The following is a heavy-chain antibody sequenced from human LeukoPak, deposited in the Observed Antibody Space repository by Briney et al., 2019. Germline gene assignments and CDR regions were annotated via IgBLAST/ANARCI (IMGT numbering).Heavy chain of an antibody. D-gene: IGHD1-26*01. V-gene: IGHV1-24*01. CDR1: GYTLTELS. J-gene: IGHJ4*02. CDR2: FDPEDGET. Sequence: ASVKVSCKVSGYTLTELSMHWVRQAPGKGLEWMGGFDPEDGETIYAQKLQGRVTMTTDTSTSTAYMELRSLRSDDTAVYYCARGRSIVATIGSYFDYWGQGTLVTVSS. CDR3: ARGRSIVATIGSYFDY.